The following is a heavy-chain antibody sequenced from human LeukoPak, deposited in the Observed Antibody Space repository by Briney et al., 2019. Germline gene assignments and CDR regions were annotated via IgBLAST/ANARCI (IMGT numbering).Heavy chain of an antibody. Sequence: GGSLRLSCAASGFTFRSYWMAWVRQAPGKGLEWVANIKEDESAKHQADSVKGRFTTSRDNAQNSVYLQMSSLRGEDTAVYYCARDVGGSLDYWGQGTLVTVSS. D-gene: IGHD1-26*01. V-gene: IGHV3-7*01. CDR1: GFTFRSYW. CDR2: IKEDESAK. J-gene: IGHJ4*02. CDR3: ARDVGGSLDY.